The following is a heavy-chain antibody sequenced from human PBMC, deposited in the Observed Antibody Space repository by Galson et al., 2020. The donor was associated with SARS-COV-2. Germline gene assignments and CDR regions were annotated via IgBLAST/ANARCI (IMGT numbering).Heavy chain of an antibody. V-gene: IGHV4-38-2*02. D-gene: IGHD6-6*01. J-gene: IGHJ4*02. Sequence: SETLSLTCDVSGYSISSGYYWGWIRQPPGKGLEWIGGVYHSGESYYNPSLKSRVKVSVDTTNNYFSLRLRSVTAADTAIYYCVREGSSSSGHYWGQGILVTVSS. CDR3: VREGSSSSGHY. CDR1: GYSISSGYY. CDR2: VYHSGES.